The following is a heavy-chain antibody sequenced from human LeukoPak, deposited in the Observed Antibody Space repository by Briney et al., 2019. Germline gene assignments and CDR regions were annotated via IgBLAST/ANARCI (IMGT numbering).Heavy chain of an antibody. V-gene: IGHV2-5*02. J-gene: IGHJ5*02. Sequence: ESGPTLVKPTQTLTLTCTFSGFSLSTSGVGVGWIRQPPGKALEWLALIYWDDDKRYSPSLKSRLTITKDTSKNQVVLTMTNMDPVDTPTYYCAHSRPYGLERRQNWFDPWGQGPLVTVSS. CDR1: GFSLSTSGVG. CDR2: IYWDDDK. D-gene: IGHD1-1*01. CDR3: AHSRPYGLERRQNWFDP.